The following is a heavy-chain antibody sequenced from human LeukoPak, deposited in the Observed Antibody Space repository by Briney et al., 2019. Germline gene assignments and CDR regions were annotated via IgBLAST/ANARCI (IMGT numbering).Heavy chain of an antibody. CDR1: GGSISNYY. J-gene: IGHJ4*02. D-gene: IGHD2-21*02. V-gene: IGHV4-4*07. Sequence: KTSEPLSLTCTVSGGSISNYYWSWIRQPAGKGLEWIGRIYAGRNTDHNPSLKSRVTMSLDSSKNQFSLRLTSVTAADTAVYYCAREHKDYDGDGYYYGYWGQGTLVTVSS. CDR2: IYAGRNT. CDR3: AREHKDYDGDGYYYGY.